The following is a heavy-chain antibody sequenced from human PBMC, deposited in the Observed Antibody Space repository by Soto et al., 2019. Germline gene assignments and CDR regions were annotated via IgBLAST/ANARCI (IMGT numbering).Heavy chain of an antibody. CDR2: ISAYNGNT. CDR1: ACTFTSYG. Sequence: DAVRVACKGSACTFTSYGISWVRQAPGQGLEWMGWISAYNGNTNYAQKLQGRVTMTTDTSTSTAYMELRSLRSDDTAVYYCARDDYDSSGYLFDYWGQGTLVTVSS. J-gene: IGHJ4*02. V-gene: IGHV1-18*01. CDR3: ARDDYDSSGYLFDY. D-gene: IGHD3-22*01.